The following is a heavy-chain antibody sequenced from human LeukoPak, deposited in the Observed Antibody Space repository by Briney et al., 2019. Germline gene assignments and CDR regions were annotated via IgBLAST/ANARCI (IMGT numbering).Heavy chain of an antibody. J-gene: IGHJ4*02. Sequence: SETLSLXXXXXXXXXXXGSYYWSWIRQPPGKGLEWIGYIYYSGSTNYNPSLKSRVTISVDTSKNQFSLKLSSVTAADTAVYYCARVSYSSSFDFDYWGQGTLVTVSS. V-gene: IGHV4-61*01. CDR3: ARVSYSSSFDFDY. CDR1: XXXXXXGSYY. D-gene: IGHD6-6*01. CDR2: IYYSGST.